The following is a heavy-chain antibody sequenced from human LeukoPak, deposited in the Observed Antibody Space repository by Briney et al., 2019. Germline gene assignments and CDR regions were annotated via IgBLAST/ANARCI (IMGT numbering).Heavy chain of an antibody. Sequence: GESLKISCEGLGYIFSTYWSAWVRQRPGKGLEWMGIIYPDGSETRYDPSFEGQVTISADRSTSTAYLQWSSLRASDTAMYYCARASRDGYNQNFDHWGQGTLVTVSS. J-gene: IGHJ4*02. D-gene: IGHD5-24*01. CDR2: IYPDGSET. CDR3: ARASRDGYNQNFDH. V-gene: IGHV5-51*01. CDR1: GYIFSTYW.